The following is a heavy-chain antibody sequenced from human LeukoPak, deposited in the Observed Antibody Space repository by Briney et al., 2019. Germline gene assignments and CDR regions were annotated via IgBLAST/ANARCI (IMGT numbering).Heavy chain of an antibody. CDR2: IKSDGSDT. D-gene: IGHD3-22*01. J-gene: IGHJ4*02. CDR3: TRGYYYDSSGPNIPFDY. V-gene: IGHV3-74*01. Sequence: PGGSLRLSCVASGFTFSSYWMHWVRQAPGKGLVWVSRIKSDGSDTSYADSVKGRFTISRDNAKNTLYLQMTSLRAEDTAVYYCTRGYYYDSSGPNIPFDYWGQGTLVTVSS. CDR1: GFTFSSYW.